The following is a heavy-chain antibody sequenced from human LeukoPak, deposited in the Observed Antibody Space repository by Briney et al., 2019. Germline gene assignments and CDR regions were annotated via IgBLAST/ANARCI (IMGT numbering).Heavy chain of an antibody. CDR1: GGSICSYY. CDR2: IYYSGST. J-gene: IGHJ4*02. CDR3: ARQVLDSSGYYFDY. Sequence: SGTLSLTCTVSGGSICSYYWSWIRQPPGKGLEWIGYIYYSGSTNYNPSLKSRVTISVDTSKNQFSLKLSSVTAADTAVYYCARQVLDSSGYYFDYWGQGTLVTVSS. V-gene: IGHV4-59*08. D-gene: IGHD3-22*01.